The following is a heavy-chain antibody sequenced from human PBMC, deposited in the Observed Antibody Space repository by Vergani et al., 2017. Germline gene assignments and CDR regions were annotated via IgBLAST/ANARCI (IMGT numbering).Heavy chain of an antibody. D-gene: IGHD3-22*01. CDR3: AKGHGDYYDSSGYYSPFDY. Sequence: EVQLLESGGGLVQPGGSLRLSCAASGFTFSSYAMSWVRQAPGKGLEWVSAISGSGGSTYYADSVKGRFTISRDNSKNTLYLQMISLRAEDTAVYYCAKGHGDYYDSSGYYSPFDYWGQGTLVTVSS. J-gene: IGHJ4*02. CDR1: GFTFSSYA. V-gene: IGHV3-23*01. CDR2: ISGSGGST.